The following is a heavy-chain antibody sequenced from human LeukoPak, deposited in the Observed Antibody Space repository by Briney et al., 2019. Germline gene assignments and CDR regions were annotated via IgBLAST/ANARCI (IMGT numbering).Heavy chain of an antibody. CDR2: IYHSGST. D-gene: IGHD6-19*01. CDR3: ARVHSGWYHYGMDV. V-gene: IGHV4-30-2*01. CDR1: GGSISSGGYS. Sequence: SETLSLTCAVSGGSISSGGYSWSWIRQPPGKGLEWIGYIYHSGSTYYNPSLKSRVTISVDRSKNQFSLKLSSVTAADTAVYYCARVHSGWYHYGMDVWGQGTTVTVSS. J-gene: IGHJ6*02.